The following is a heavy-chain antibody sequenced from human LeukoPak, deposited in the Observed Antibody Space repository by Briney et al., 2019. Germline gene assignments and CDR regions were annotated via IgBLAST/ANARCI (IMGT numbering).Heavy chain of an antibody. Sequence: PGGSLRLSCAASGFTFDDYAVHWVRQAPGKGLEWVSGISWNSGSIGYADSVKGRFTISRDNAKNSLYLQMNSLRAEDTALYYCAKGGRHIVVVTAIRDAFDIWGQGTMVTVSS. V-gene: IGHV3-9*01. CDR2: ISWNSGSI. CDR1: GFTFDDYA. D-gene: IGHD2-21*02. J-gene: IGHJ3*02. CDR3: AKGGRHIVVVTAIRDAFDI.